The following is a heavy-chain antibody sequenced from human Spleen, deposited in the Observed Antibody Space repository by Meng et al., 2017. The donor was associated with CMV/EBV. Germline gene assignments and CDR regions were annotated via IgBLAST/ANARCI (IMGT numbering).Heavy chain of an antibody. CDR2: INHSGST. CDR3: ARALWFGELVSHDAFDI. J-gene: IGHJ3*02. CDR1: GGSFSGYY. V-gene: IGHV4-34*01. D-gene: IGHD3-10*01. Sequence: SETLSLTCAVYGGSFSGYYWSWIRQPPGKGLEWIGEINHSGSTYYNPSLKSRVTISVDTSKNQFSLKLSSVTAADTAVYYCARALWFGELVSHDAFDIWGQGTMVTVSS.